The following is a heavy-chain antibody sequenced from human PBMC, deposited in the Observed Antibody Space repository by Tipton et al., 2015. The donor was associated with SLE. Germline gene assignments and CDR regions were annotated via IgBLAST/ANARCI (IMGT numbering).Heavy chain of an antibody. CDR3: AREVGTSVDI. V-gene: IGHV4-34*01. Sequence: TLSLTCAVYGGSFSGYFWSWIRQPPGKGLEWIGEINHSGGTNYNPSLKRRVTISGDTSKNQFSLRLTSVTAADTAVYFCAREVGTSVDIWGQGSQVTVSS. CDR2: INHSGGT. J-gene: IGHJ4*02. CDR1: GGSFSGYF. D-gene: IGHD4-11*01.